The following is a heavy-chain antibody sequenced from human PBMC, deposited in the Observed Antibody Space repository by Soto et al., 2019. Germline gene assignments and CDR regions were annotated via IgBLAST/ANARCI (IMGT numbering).Heavy chain of an antibody. CDR2: ISDSGDDT. J-gene: IGHJ4*02. Sequence: GGSLRLSCAASGFTFSSFAMSWVRQAPGKGLEWVSLISDSGDDTYYADSVKGRFTISRDNSRNTLYLQVNSLRAEDTAVYYCAKLRGFSSSATPDFWGQGTLVTVSS. CDR3: AKLRGFSSSATPDF. D-gene: IGHD2-2*01. V-gene: IGHV3-23*01. CDR1: GFTFSSFA.